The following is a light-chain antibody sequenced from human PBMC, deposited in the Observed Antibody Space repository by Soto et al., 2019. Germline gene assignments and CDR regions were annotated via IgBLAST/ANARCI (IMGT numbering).Light chain of an antibody. Sequence: THSPATLSLSPWEIGTLSCRASESVTDYLAWYQQKPGQAPRLRVYDVSNRAAGIPTRFSGGGSGTDFTITISNVEPEAFAVYYCRRRSEWPWTFGQGTKVDIK. V-gene: IGKV3-11*01. J-gene: IGKJ1*01. CDR2: DVS. CDR3: RRRSEWPWT. CDR1: ESVTDY.